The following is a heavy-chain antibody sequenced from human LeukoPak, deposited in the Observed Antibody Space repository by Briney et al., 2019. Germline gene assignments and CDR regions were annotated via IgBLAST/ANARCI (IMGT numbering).Heavy chain of an antibody. J-gene: IGHJ5*02. CDR1: GYTFTGYY. V-gene: IGHV1-2*06. CDR3: ARVGVDLWFDP. D-gene: IGHD3/OR15-3a*01. Sequence: ASVKVSCKASGYTFTGYYIYWLRQAPGQGLEWMGRINPNSGGTNYAQKFQGRVTMTRDTSISTAYMELSRLKSDDTAVYYCARVGVDLWFDPWGQGTLVTVSS. CDR2: INPNSGGT.